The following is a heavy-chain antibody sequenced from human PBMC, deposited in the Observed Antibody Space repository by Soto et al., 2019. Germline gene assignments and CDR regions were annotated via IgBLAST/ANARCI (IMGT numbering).Heavy chain of an antibody. CDR2: IYPGDSDT. J-gene: IGHJ6*02. CDR1: GYSFPDYW. D-gene: IGHD5-18*01. CDR3: ARPNKDMGGLNYYYGLDV. V-gene: IGHV5-51*01. Sequence: GESLKISCQGSGYSFPDYWIGWVRQTPGKGLEWMGIIYPGDSDTRYSPSFQGQVTISADKSVSTAFLQWSSLKASDTAIYYCARPNKDMGGLNYYYGLDVWGRGTTVTVSS.